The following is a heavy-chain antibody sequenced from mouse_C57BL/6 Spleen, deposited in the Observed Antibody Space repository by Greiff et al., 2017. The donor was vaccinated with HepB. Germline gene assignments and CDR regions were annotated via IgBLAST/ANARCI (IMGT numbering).Heavy chain of an antibody. D-gene: IGHD1-1*01. CDR1: GYSITSGYY. V-gene: IGHV3-6*01. CDR2: ISYDGSN. CDR3: ARDYYGSRSWFAY. J-gene: IGHJ3*01. Sequence: EVQLQESGPGLMKPSQSLSLTCSVTGYSITSGYYWNWIRQFPGNKLEWMGYISYDGSNNYNPSLKNRISITRDTSNNQFFLKLNSVTTEDTATYYCARDYYGSRSWFAYWGQGTLVTVSA.